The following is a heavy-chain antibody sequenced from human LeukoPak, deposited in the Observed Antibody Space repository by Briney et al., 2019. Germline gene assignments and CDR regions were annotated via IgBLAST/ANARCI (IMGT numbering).Heavy chain of an antibody. D-gene: IGHD2-15*01. V-gene: IGHV4-34*01. Sequence: SETLSLTCAVYGGSFSGYYWSWIRQPPGKGLEWIGEINHSGSTNYNPSLKSRVTISVDTSKNQFSLKLSPVTAADTAVYYCARGPRGYCSGGSCYSVWHYYYYGMDVWGQGTTVTVSS. CDR2: INHSGST. CDR3: ARGPRGYCSGGSCYSVWHYYYYGMDV. J-gene: IGHJ6*02. CDR1: GGSFSGYY.